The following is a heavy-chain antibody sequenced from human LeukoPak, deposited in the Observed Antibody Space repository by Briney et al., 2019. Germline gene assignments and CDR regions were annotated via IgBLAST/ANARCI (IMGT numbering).Heavy chain of an antibody. CDR2: IYSGGST. V-gene: IGHV3-53*04. CDR3: ASSSGWYGDAFDI. J-gene: IGHJ3*02. CDR1: GFTVSSNY. D-gene: IGHD6-19*01. Sequence: GSLSLSCAASGFTVSSNYMSWVRQAPGKGLEWVSVIYSGGSTYYADSVKGRFTISRHNSKNTLYLQMNSLRAEDTAVYYCASSSGWYGDAFDIWGQGTMVTVSS.